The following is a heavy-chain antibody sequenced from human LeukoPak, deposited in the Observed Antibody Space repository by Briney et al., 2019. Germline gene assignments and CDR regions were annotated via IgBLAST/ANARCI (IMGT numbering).Heavy chain of an antibody. J-gene: IGHJ4*02. CDR2: IYYGGST. V-gene: IGHV4-39*07. CDR1: GGSISSSSYY. CDR3: ARDSPEYSSSFFDY. Sequence: SETLSLTCTVSGGSISSSSYYWGWIRQPPGKGLEWIGSIYYGGSTYYNPSLKSRVTISVDTSKNQFSLKLSSVTAADTAVYYCARDSPEYSSSFFDYWGQGTLVTVSS. D-gene: IGHD6-6*01.